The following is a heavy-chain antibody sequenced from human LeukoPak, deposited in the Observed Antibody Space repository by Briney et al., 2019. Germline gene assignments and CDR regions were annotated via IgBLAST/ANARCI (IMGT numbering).Heavy chain of an antibody. CDR2: MNPNSGNT. J-gene: IGHJ4*02. V-gene: IGHV1-8*01. D-gene: IGHD3-22*01. Sequence: GASVKVSCKDSGYTFTSYDINWVRQATGQGLEWMGWMNPNSGNTGYAQKFQGRVTMTRNTSISTAYMELSSLRSEDTAAYYCARATYDSSGYYTDIFDYWGQGTLVTVSS. CDR3: ARATYDSSGYYTDIFDY. CDR1: GYTFTSYD.